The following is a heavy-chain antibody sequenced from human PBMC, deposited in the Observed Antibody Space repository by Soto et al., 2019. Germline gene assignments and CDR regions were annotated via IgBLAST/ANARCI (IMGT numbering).Heavy chain of an antibody. CDR1: GGSISSGGYY. J-gene: IGHJ3*02. Sequence: PSETLSLTCTVSGGSISSGGYYWSWIRQHPGKGLEWIGYIYYSGSTYYNPSLKSRVTISVDTSKNQFSLKLSSVTAADTAVYYCVRLRGGAKWLAFDIWGQGTMVTVSS. V-gene: IGHV4-31*03. CDR3: VRLRGGAKWLAFDI. CDR2: IYYSGST. D-gene: IGHD1-26*01.